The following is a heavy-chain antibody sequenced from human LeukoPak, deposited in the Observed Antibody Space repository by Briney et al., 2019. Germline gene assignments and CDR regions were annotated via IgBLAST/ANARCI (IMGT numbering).Heavy chain of an antibody. CDR2: FDPEDGET. CDR1: GYTLTELS. D-gene: IGHD5-18*01. CDR3: ATVVLAVDTAMDLFVFDY. J-gene: IGHJ4*02. V-gene: IGHV1-24*01. Sequence: ASVKVSCKVSGYTLTELSMHWVRQAPGKGLEWMGGFDPEDGETIYAQKFQGRVTMTEDTSTDTAYMELSSLRSEDTAVYCCATVVLAVDTAMDLFVFDYWGQGTLVTVSS.